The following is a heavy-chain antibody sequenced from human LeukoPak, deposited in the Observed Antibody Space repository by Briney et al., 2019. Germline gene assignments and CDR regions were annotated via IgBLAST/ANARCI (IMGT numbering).Heavy chain of an antibody. CDR1: GFTFSAYS. CDR2: IGGSGDNK. V-gene: IGHV3-21*01. Sequence: PGGSLRLSCAASGFTFSAYSMNWVRQAPGKGLEWVSDIGGSGDNKHYADSVKGRFTISRDNSKNTLYLQMNSLRAEDTAVYYCARGSGSGSYWAGGWNWFDPWGQGTLVTVSS. J-gene: IGHJ5*02. CDR3: ARGSGSGSYWAGGWNWFDP. D-gene: IGHD3-10*01.